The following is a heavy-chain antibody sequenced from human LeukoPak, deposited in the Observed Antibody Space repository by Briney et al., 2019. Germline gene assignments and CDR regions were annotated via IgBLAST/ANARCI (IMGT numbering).Heavy chain of an antibody. J-gene: IGHJ4*02. V-gene: IGHV4-39*07. CDR1: GGSFSSSSYY. D-gene: IGHD6-19*01. CDR2: IYYSGST. CDR3: ARETTLTGYSSGLGFNY. Sequence: SETLSLTCTVSGGSFSSSSYYWGWIRQPPGKGLEWIGSIYYSGSTYYNPSLKSRVTTSVDTSKNQFSLKLSSVTAADTAVYYCARETTLTGYSSGLGFNYWGQGTLVTVSS.